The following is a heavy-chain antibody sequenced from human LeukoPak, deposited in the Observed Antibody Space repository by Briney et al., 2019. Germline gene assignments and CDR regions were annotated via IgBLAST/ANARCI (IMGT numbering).Heavy chain of an antibody. CDR1: GFTFSDYY. J-gene: IGHJ6*02. CDR3: ASSEGYFDWLLSGYYGMDV. V-gene: IGHV3-11*01. D-gene: IGHD3-9*01. CDR2: ISSSGSTI. Sequence: GGSLRLSCAASGFTFSDYYMSWIRQAPGKGLEWVSYISSSGSTIYYADSVKGRFTISRDNAKNSLYLQMNSLRAEDTAVYYCASSEGYFDWLLSGYYGMDVWGQGTTVTVSS.